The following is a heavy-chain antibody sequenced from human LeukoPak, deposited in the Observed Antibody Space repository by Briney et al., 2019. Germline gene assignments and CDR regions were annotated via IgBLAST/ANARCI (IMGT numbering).Heavy chain of an antibody. CDR2: IFGGGSK. Sequence: GGSLRLACASSGSTVSSKCMSWVRQAPGEGLEWVSVIFGGGSKYYADSVKGRFTISRDNSKNTLYLQMNSLRGEDTAVYYCARGIVAAYGMDVWGPGTTVIVSS. CDR3: ARGIVAAYGMDV. CDR1: GSTVSSKC. V-gene: IGHV3-53*01. D-gene: IGHD6-13*01. J-gene: IGHJ6*02.